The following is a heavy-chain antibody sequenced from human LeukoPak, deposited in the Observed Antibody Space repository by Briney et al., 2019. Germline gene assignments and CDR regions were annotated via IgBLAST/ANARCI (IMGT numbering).Heavy chain of an antibody. J-gene: IGHJ4*02. D-gene: IGHD5-24*01. CDR3: AREKRESKVALDY. V-gene: IGHV4-61*02. CDR2: IYTSGST. Sequence: SQTLSLTCTVSGGSISSGSYYWSWIRQPGGKGLEWIGRIYTSGSTNYNPSPKSRVTISVDTSKNQFSLKLSSVTAADTAVYYCAREKRESKVALDYWGQGTLVTVSS. CDR1: GGSISSGSYY.